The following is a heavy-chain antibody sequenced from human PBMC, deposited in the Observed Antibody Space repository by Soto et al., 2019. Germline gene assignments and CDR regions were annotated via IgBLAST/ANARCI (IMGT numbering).Heavy chain of an antibody. CDR3: ARDSSSWYYYGMDV. D-gene: IGHD6-13*01. CDR2: IKQDGSEK. CDR1: GFTFSSYW. J-gene: IGHJ6*02. Sequence: PGGSLRLSCAASGFTFSSYWMSWVRQAPGKGLEWVANIKQDGSEKYYVDSVKGRFTISRDNAKNSLYLQMNSLRAEDTAVYYCARDSSSWYYYGMDVWGQGTTVTVSS. V-gene: IGHV3-7*03.